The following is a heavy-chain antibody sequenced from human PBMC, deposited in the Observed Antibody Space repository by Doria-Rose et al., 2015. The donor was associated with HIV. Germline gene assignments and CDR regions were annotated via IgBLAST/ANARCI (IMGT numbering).Heavy chain of an antibody. CDR1: GGSISHYY. CDR2: IFYTGST. J-gene: IGHJ4*02. V-gene: IGHV4-59*01. Sequence: QVQLQESGPGLVKPSETLSLTCSVSGGSISHYYWSWIRQPPGKGLEYIGDIFYTGSTNYSSSLKSRASISIDTSKNKFSLRLSSVTAADTAVYYCARVLSGTYDYWGQGTLVTVSS. CDR3: ARVLSGTYDY. D-gene: IGHD1-26*01.